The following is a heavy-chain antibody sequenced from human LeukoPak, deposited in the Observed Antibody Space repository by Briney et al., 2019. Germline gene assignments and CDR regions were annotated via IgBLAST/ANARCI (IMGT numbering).Heavy chain of an antibody. CDR3: ARGSSSGYTY. D-gene: IGHD3-22*01. CDR2: INHSGST. J-gene: IGHJ4*02. CDR1: GGSFSGYY. Sequence: SETLSLTCAVYGGSFSGYYWSWIRQPPGKGLEWIGEINHSGSTNYNPSLKSRVTITVDTSKNQFSLKLSSVPAADTAVYYCARGSSSGYTYWGQGTLVTVSS. V-gene: IGHV4-34*01.